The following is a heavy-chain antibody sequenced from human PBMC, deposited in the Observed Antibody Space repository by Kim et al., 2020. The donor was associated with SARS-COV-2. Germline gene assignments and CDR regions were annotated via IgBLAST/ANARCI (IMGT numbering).Heavy chain of an antibody. CDR1: GFNFNNAW. D-gene: IGHD2-15*01. V-gene: IGHV3-15*01. CDR3: TTYCNRDSFAI. J-gene: IGHJ3*02. Sequence: GGSLRLSCAASGFNFNNAWMSWVRQAPGKGLEWVGRIKSKIDGRTTDHAAPVKGRFTISRDDSKHTLHLQMNSLKTEATAIYSCTTYCNRDSFAIWGQVTRVTVPS. CDR2: IKSKIDGRTT.